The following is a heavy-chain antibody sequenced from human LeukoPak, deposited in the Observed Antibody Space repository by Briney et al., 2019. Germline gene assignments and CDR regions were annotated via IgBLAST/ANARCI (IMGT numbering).Heavy chain of an antibody. CDR2: ISGSGGST. V-gene: IGHV3-23*01. CDR1: GFTFSSYA. D-gene: IGHD3-3*01. J-gene: IGHJ4*02. Sequence: GGSLRLSCAASGFTFSSYAMSWVRQAPGKGLEWVSAISGSGGSTYYADSVKGRFTISRDNSKNTLYLQMNSLRAEDTAVYYCAKTAGITIFGVVGSNDYWGQGTLVTVSS. CDR3: AKTAGITIFGVVGSNDY.